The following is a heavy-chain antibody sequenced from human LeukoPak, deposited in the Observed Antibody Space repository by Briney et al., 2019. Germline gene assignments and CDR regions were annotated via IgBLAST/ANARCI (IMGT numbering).Heavy chain of an antibody. D-gene: IGHD3-10*01. CDR1: GGSISSYY. CDR2: IHYSGST. J-gene: IGHJ4*02. CDR3: ARLIGSLSGLPLKWVFDY. Sequence: SETLSLTCTVSGGSISSYYWSWIRQPPGKGLEWIGYIHYSGSTNYNPSLKSRVTISVDTSKNQFSLKLSSVTAADTAVYYCARLIGSLSGLPLKWVFDYWGQGTLVTVSS. V-gene: IGHV4-59*08.